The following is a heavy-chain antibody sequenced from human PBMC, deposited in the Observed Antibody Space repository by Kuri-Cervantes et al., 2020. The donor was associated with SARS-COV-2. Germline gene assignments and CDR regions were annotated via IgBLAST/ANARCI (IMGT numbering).Heavy chain of an antibody. J-gene: IGHJ6*02. CDR3: ARGMVRGIIQYYYYAMDV. Sequence: ASVKVSCKASGYTFTGYYMHWVRRAPGQGLEWMGWINPNSGGTNYAQKFQGWVTMTRDTSISTAYMELSRLRSDDTAVYYSARGMVRGIIQYYYYAMDVWGQGTTVTVSS. CDR2: INPNSGGT. CDR1: GYTFTGYY. V-gene: IGHV1-2*04. D-gene: IGHD3-10*01.